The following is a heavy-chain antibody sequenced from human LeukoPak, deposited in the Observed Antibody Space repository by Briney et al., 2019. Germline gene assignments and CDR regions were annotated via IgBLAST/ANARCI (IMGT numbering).Heavy chain of an antibody. CDR1: GFTFSNAW. J-gene: IGHJ4*02. CDR3: AKSMRRSGGIDY. Sequence: GGSLRLSCAASGFTFSNAWMSWVRQAPGKGLEWVGRIKSKTDGGTTDYAAPVKGRFTISRDNSKNTLYLQMNSLRAEDTAVYYCAKSMRRSGGIDYWGQGTLVTVSS. CDR2: IKSKTDGGTT. D-gene: IGHD3-10*01. V-gene: IGHV3-15*01.